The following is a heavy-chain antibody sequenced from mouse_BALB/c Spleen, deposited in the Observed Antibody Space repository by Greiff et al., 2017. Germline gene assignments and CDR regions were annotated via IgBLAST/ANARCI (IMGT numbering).Heavy chain of an antibody. J-gene: IGHJ2*01. CDR1: GFSLTSYG. CDR2: IWAGGST. D-gene: IGHD2-1*01. Sequence: VKLMESGPGLVAPSQSLSITCTVSGFSLTSYGVHWVRQPPGKGLEWLGVIWAGGSTNYNSALMSRLSISKDNSKSQVFLKMNSLRTDDTAMYYCAREIPGNPPDDWGQGTTLTVSS. V-gene: IGHV2-9*02. CDR3: AREIPGNPPDD.